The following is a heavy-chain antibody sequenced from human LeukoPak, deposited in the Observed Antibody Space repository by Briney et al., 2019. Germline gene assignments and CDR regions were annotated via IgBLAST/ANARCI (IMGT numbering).Heavy chain of an antibody. CDR3: ASPNDLLGFDY. D-gene: IGHD2-8*01. J-gene: IGHJ4*02. CDR2: IIPIFGTA. V-gene: IGHV1-69*01. CDR1: GGTFSSYA. Sequence: ASVKVSCKASGGTFSSYAISWVRQAPGQGLERMGGIIPIFGTANYAQKFQGRVTITADESTSTAYMELSSLRSEDTAVYYCASPNDLLGFDYWGQGTLVTVSS.